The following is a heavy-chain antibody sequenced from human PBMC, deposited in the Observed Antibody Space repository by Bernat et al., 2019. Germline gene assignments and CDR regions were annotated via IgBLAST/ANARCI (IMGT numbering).Heavy chain of an antibody. CDR2: IKSKTDGGTT. CDR1: GFTFSNAW. D-gene: IGHD3-9*01. J-gene: IGHJ4*02. V-gene: IGHV3-15*01. CDR3: RSSINYDILTGYYLGVDY. Sequence: VQLVESGGGVVQPGRSLRLSCAASGFTFSNAWMSWVRQAPGKGLEWVGRIKSKTDGGTTDYAAPVKGRFTISRDDSKNTLYLQMNSLKTEDTAVYYCRSSINYDILTGYYLGVDYWGQGTLVTVSS.